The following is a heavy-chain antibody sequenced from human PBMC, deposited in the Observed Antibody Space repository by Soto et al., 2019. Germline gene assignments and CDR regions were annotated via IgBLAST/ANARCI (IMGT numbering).Heavy chain of an antibody. J-gene: IGHJ3*02. CDR3: ATDRDYAFNI. CDR1: GFTFTDYS. CDR2: MTRPRHFI. V-gene: IGHV3-48*01. Sequence: GGSLRLSCAASGFTFTDYSMNWVRQAPGKGLEWISYMTRPRHFIWYADSVKGRFTISRDDAKSSLYLQMDSLRAEDTAVYYCATDRDYAFNIWGQGTTVTVSS.